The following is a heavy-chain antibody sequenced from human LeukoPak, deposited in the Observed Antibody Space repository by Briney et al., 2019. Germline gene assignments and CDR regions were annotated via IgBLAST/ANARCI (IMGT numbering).Heavy chain of an antibody. CDR3: AKFLGYSSSWFDY. CDR2: ISGSGGST. D-gene: IGHD6-13*01. Sequence: GGSRSLSCAASGLTFSSYAMSWVRQAPGKGLEWVSAISGSGGSTYYADSVKGRFTISRDNSKNTLYLQMNSLRAEDTAVYYCAKFLGYSSSWFDYWGQGTLVTVSS. J-gene: IGHJ4*02. V-gene: IGHV3-23*01. CDR1: GLTFSSYA.